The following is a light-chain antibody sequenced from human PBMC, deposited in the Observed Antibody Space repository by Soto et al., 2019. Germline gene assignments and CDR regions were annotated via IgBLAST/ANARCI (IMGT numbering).Light chain of an antibody. J-gene: IGKJ3*01. CDR3: QQRYTLIT. CDR1: QTVSNN. V-gene: IGKV3-11*01. Sequence: EIVMTPSPATLSVSPVERATLSCRASQTVSNNLAWYQQKPGQAPRLLIYDASKRATGIPARFSGSGSGTDFTLTISSLEPEDFAVYYCQQRYTLITFGPGTKVDIK. CDR2: DAS.